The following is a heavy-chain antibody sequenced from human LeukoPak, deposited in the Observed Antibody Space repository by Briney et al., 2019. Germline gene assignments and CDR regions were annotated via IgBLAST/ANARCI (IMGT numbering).Heavy chain of an antibody. J-gene: IGHJ6*03. CDR3: TSSRRGYSYGTDYYYYYMDV. D-gene: IGHD5-18*01. CDR2: IRSKANSYAT. Sequence: GGSLRLSCAASGFTFSGSAMHWVRQASGKGLEWVGRIRSKANSYATAYAASVKGRFTISRDDSKNTAYLQMNSLRTEDTAVYYCTSSRRGYSYGTDYYYYYMDVWGKGTTVTVSS. CDR1: GFTFSGSA. V-gene: IGHV3-73*01.